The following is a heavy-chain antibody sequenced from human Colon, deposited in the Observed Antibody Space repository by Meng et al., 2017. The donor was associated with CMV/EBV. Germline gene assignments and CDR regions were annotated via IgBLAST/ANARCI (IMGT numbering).Heavy chain of an antibody. Sequence: GESLKISCAASGFTSSSYGMHWVRQAPGKGLEWVSVIYAGGRSTYFADSVKGRFIISRDDSKNTLYMEMNSLRAEDTAVYYCAKGSSEFLYYGMDVWGQGTTVTSP. CDR3: AKGSSEFLYYGMDV. CDR1: GFTSSSYG. CDR2: IYAGGRST. D-gene: IGHD3-10*01. V-gene: IGHV3-NL1*01. J-gene: IGHJ6*02.